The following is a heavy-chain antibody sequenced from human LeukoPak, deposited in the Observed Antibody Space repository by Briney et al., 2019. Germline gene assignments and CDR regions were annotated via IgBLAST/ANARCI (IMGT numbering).Heavy chain of an antibody. CDR1: GYTFTGYY. V-gene: IGHV1-18*04. Sequence: ASVKVSCKASGYTFTGYYMHWVRQAPGQGLEWMGWISAYNGNTNYAQKLQGRVTMTTDTSTSTAYMELRSLRSDDTAVYYCARGGTVGATSYPTIPYDYWGQGTLVTVSS. J-gene: IGHJ4*02. D-gene: IGHD1-26*01. CDR3: ARGGTVGATSYPTIPYDY. CDR2: ISAYNGNT.